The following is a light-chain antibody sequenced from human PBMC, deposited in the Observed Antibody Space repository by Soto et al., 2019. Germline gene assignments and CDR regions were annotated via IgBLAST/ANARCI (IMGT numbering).Light chain of an antibody. J-gene: IGLJ1*01. CDR1: SSDVGAYNF. CDR3: SSYTSSTTLYV. CDR2: EVS. V-gene: IGLV2-14*01. Sequence: QSVLPQPSSVSVSPGQSITISCTGTSSDVGAYNFVCWYQLHPGKAPKLMIYEVSNRPSGVSNRFSGSKSGNTASLTISGLQTEDEADYYCSSYTSSTTLYVFGTGTKGTVL.